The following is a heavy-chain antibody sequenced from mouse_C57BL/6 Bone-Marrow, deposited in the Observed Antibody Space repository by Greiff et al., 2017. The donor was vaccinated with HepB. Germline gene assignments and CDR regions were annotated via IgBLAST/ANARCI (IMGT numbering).Heavy chain of an antibody. D-gene: IGHD1-1*01. V-gene: IGHV1-63*01. J-gene: IGHJ2*01. CDR3: ARSGDYGSSYGGFDY. CDR2: IYPGGGYT. CDR1: GYTFTNYW. Sequence: LEESGAELVRPGTSVKMSCKASGYTFTNYWIGWAKQRPGHGLEWIGDIYPGGGYTNYNEKFKGKATLTADKSSSTAYMQFSSLTSEDSAIYYCARSGDYGSSYGGFDYWGQGTTLTVSS.